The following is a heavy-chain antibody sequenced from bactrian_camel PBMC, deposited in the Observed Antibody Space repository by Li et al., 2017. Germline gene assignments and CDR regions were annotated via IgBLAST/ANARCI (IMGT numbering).Heavy chain of an antibody. J-gene: IGHJ4*01. CDR3: AADLGSRAWPTLRY. CDR2: IGSSGDRT. D-gene: IGHD5*01. CDR1: GFTFSSYG. V-gene: IGHV3S40*01. Sequence: DVQLVESGGGLVQPGGSLRLSCAASGFTFSSYGMTWVRQAPGKGLEWVSGIGSSGDRTYYTDSVKGRFTISRDNAKDTLYLQMNSLKTEDTALYYCAADLGSRAWPTLRYWGQGTQVTVS.